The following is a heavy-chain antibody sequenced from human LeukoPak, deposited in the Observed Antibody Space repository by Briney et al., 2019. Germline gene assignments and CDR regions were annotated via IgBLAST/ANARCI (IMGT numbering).Heavy chain of an antibody. CDR3: ARDSLGVTDYYYYYMDV. V-gene: IGHV3-30*01. J-gene: IGHJ6*03. D-gene: IGHD2-21*02. Sequence: GGSLRLSCAASGFTFSSYAMHWVRQAPGKGLEWVAVISYDGSNKYYADSVKGRFTISRDNSKNTLYLQMNSLRAEDTAVYYYARDSLGVTDYYYYYMDVWGKGTTVTVSS. CDR2: ISYDGSNK. CDR1: GFTFSSYA.